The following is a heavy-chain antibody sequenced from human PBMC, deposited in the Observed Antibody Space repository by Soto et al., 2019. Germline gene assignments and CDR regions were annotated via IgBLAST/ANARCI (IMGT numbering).Heavy chain of an antibody. V-gene: IGHV1-18*04. Sequence: ASVKVSCKASGYTFHSYGISWVRLAPGQGLEWLGWVSAYNGNTNYAQKLKSRVTMTTDTSTSTANMELRSLRSDDTSVYYCVRILTGYVAYWDQGTLVTVSS. CDR2: VSAYNGNT. CDR3: VRILTGYVAY. J-gene: IGHJ4*02. CDR1: GYTFHSYG. D-gene: IGHD3-9*01.